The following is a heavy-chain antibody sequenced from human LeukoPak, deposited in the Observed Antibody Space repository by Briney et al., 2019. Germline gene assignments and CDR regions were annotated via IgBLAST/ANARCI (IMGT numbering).Heavy chain of an antibody. V-gene: IGHV1-69*13. Sequence: ASVKVSCKASGGTFSSYAISWVRQVPGQGLEWMGGIIPIFGTTNYAQKFQGRVTITADESTSTVYMELSSLRSEDTAVYYCARDLTHGSMTFEGELYGTDVWGQGTTVTVSS. D-gene: IGHD2/OR15-2a*01. CDR3: ARDLTHGSMTFEGELYGTDV. CDR1: GGTFSSYA. J-gene: IGHJ6*02. CDR2: IIPIFGTT.